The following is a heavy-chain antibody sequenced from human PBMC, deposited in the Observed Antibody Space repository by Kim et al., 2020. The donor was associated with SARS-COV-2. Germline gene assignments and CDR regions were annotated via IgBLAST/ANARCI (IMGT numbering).Heavy chain of an antibody. CDR1: GFFFSDYY. CDR3: ASVGTTLAAGTRYY. J-gene: IGHJ4*02. CDR2: ISSSGFTT. D-gene: IGHD1-1*01. V-gene: IGHV3-11*01. Sequence: GGSLRLSCAASGFFFSDYYMSWIRQAPGKGLEWVSYISSSGFTTHYADSVKGRFTVSRDNAKNSLYLQMNSLGAEDTALYYCASVGTTLAAGTRYYWGQG.